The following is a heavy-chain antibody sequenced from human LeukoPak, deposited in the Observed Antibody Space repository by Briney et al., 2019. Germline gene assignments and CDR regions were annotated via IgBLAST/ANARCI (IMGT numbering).Heavy chain of an antibody. CDR2: INHSGST. J-gene: IGHJ5*02. Sequence: PSETLSLTCAVYGGSFSGYYWSWIRQPPGKGLEWIGEINHSGSTNYNPSLKSRVTISVDTSKNQFSLKLSSVTAADTAVYYCAASSGYYYVAWFDPWGQGTLVTVSS. CDR3: AASSGYYYVAWFDP. CDR1: GGSFSGYY. D-gene: IGHD3-22*01. V-gene: IGHV4-34*01.